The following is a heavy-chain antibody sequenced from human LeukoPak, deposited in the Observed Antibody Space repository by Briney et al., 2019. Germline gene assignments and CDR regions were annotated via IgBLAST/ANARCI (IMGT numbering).Heavy chain of an antibody. Sequence: WASVKVSCKASGYTFTSYAMNWVRQAPGQGLEWMGGIIPIFGTANYAQKFQGRVTITADKSTSTAYMELSSLRSEDTAVYYCARGLDRDGYNNLDYWGQGTLVTVSS. D-gene: IGHD5-24*01. CDR2: IIPIFGTA. CDR1: GYTFTSYA. J-gene: IGHJ4*02. V-gene: IGHV1-69*06. CDR3: ARGLDRDGYNNLDY.